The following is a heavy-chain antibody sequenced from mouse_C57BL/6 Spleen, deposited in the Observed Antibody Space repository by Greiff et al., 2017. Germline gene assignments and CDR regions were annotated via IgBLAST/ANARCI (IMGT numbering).Heavy chain of an antibody. CDR1: GYAFSSSW. Sequence: QVQLKQSGPELVKPGASVKISCKASGYAFSSSWMNWVKQRPGKGLEWIGRIYPGDGDTNYNGKFKGKATLTADKSSSTAYMQLSSLTSEDSAVYFCARGGNYYGSKFPFAYWGQGTLVTVSA. CDR2: IYPGDGDT. D-gene: IGHD1-1*01. V-gene: IGHV1-82*01. J-gene: IGHJ3*01. CDR3: ARGGNYYGSKFPFAY.